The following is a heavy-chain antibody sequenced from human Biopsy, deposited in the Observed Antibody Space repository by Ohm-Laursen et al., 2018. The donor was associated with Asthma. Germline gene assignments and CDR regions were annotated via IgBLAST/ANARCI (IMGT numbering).Heavy chain of an antibody. D-gene: IGHD3-22*01. CDR3: ARGDSSNWSHYYFDY. V-gene: IGHV3-53*01. Sequence: SLRLSCTASGFTVSTNGMSWVRQPPGKGLEWVSVIYSGGGSYYADFVQGRVTISRDNSKNTLSLQMNSLRAEDRAVYYCARGDSSNWSHYYFDYWGQGTLVTVSS. J-gene: IGHJ4*02. CDR2: IYSGGGS. CDR1: GFTVSTNG.